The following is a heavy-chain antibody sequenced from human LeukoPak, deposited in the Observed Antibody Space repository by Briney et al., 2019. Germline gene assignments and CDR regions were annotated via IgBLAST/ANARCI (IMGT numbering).Heavy chain of an antibody. J-gene: IGHJ3*02. V-gene: IGHV3-23*01. CDR1: GFTFSNYA. D-gene: IGHD4-17*01. CDR2: IRGSGGGT. CDR3: ARDPNGDYIGAFDM. Sequence: QPGGSLRLSCAASGFTFSNYALMWLRQSPGKGLEWVSAIRGSGGGTFYADSVKGRFTISRDNSKNTLYLQMNGLRAEDTAVYYCARDPNGDYIGAFDMWGRGTLVTVSS.